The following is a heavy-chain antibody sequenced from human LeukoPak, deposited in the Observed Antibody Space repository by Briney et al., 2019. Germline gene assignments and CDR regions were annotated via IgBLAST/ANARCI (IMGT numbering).Heavy chain of an antibody. J-gene: IGHJ4*02. D-gene: IGHD5-12*01. CDR3: ARGVGYSGYDPDY. Sequence: PGGSLRLSCAASGFTFSSYGMNWVRQAPGKGLEWVSSISSSSSYIYYADSVKGRFTISRDNAKNSLYLQMNSLRAEDTAVYYCARGVGYSGYDPDYWGQGTLVTVSS. V-gene: IGHV3-21*01. CDR1: GFTFSSYG. CDR2: ISSSSSYI.